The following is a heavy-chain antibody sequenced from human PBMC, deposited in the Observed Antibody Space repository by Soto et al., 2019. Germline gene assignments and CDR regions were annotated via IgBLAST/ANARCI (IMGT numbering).Heavy chain of an antibody. D-gene: IGHD6-19*01. CDR3: AKGGRQWLVTSDFNC. CDR1: GFTFSDYA. J-gene: IGHJ4*02. V-gene: IGHV3-30*18. CDR2: VSHDGRNT. Sequence: VQLVESGGGVVQPGRSLRLSCAASGFTFSDYAMHWVRQAPGKGLEWVAVVSHDGRNTHYADSVKGRFTISRDSSKNTVSLGMTSLRAEDRAVYYCAKGGRQWLVTSDFNCWGQGALVTVSS.